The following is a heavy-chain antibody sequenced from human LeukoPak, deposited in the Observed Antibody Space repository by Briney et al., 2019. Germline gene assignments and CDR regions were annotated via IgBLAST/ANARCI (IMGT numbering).Heavy chain of an antibody. CDR2: MNPNSGNT. D-gene: IGHD5-12*01. CDR1: GYTFTSYD. CDR3: ARIKWLRRSYNWFDP. V-gene: IGHV1-8*01. Sequence: ASVTVSCTASGYTFTSYDINWVRQATGQGLEWMGWMNPNSGNTGYAQKFQGRVTMTRNTSISTAYMELSSLRSEDTAVYYCARIKWLRRSYNWFDPWGQGTLVTVSS. J-gene: IGHJ5*02.